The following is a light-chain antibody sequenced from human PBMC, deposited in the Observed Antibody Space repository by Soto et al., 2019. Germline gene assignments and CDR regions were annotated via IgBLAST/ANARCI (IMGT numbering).Light chain of an antibody. Sequence: EIVLTQSPSTLSLSPGERVTLSCRASQSVSSSYLAWYQQKPGQAPRLLIYGASTRATGVPARFSGSGSGTEFTLTISSLQSDDFAVYYCQQYHNWPQTFGGGTKV. CDR1: QSVSSSY. CDR2: GAS. V-gene: IGKV3-15*01. CDR3: QQYHNWPQT. J-gene: IGKJ4*01.